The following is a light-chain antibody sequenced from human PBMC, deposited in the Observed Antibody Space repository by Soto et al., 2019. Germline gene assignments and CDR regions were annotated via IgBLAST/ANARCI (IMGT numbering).Light chain of an antibody. CDR1: QSVSSN. Sequence: EIVMPQSPATLSVSPGERDTLSCRASQSVSSNLAWYQQKPGQAPRLLIYGASPRATGIPARFSGSGSGTEFTLTISSLQSEDFAVYYFQQYNNWPLTFGGGTKVEIK. CDR2: GAS. V-gene: IGKV3D-15*01. CDR3: QQYNNWPLT. J-gene: IGKJ4*01.